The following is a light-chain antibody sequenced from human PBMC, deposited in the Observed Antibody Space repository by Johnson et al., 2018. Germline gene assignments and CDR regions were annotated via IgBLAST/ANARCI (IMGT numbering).Light chain of an antibody. CDR3: GTWDSSLSAGNV. V-gene: IGLV1-51*02. CDR2: ENN. J-gene: IGLJ1*01. Sequence: QSVLTQPPSVSAAPGQKVTISCSGRSSNIGNNYVSWYQQLPGTAPKLLIYENNKRPSGIPDRFSGSKSGTSATLGITGLQTGAEADYYCGTWDSSLSAGNVFGTGTKVTVL. CDR1: SSNIGNNY.